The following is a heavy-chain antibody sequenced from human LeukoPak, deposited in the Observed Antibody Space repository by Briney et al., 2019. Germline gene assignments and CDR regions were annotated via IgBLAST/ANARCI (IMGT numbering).Heavy chain of an antibody. V-gene: IGHV3-48*03. J-gene: IGHJ4*02. CDR1: GFTFSSYE. Sequence: GGSLRLSCAASGFTFSSYEMNWVRQAPGKGLEWVSYISSSGSTIYYADSVKGRFTISRDNAKNSLYLQMNSLRAGDTAVYYCARQNDFWSGYYPGDFDYWGQGTLVTVSS. CDR3: ARQNDFWSGYYPGDFDY. D-gene: IGHD3-3*01. CDR2: ISSSGSTI.